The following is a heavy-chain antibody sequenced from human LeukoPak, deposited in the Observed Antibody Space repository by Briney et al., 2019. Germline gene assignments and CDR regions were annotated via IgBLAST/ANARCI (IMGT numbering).Heavy chain of an antibody. CDR1: GYTLTKLF. Sequence: ASVKVSCKVSGYTLTKLFMHWVRQAPGKGLEWMGTFDPEDGETIYAQKFQGRVTMTGDTSTDTTYMELSSLRSEDTAVYYCATGYSSVWGQGTLVTVSA. J-gene: IGHJ4*02. D-gene: IGHD6-19*01. CDR2: FDPEDGET. V-gene: IGHV1-24*01. CDR3: ATGYSSV.